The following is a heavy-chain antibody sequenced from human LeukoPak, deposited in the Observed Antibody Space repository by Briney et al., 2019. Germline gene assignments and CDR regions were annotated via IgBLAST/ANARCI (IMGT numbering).Heavy chain of an antibody. Sequence: SETLSLTCTVSGGSISSGSYYWSWIRQPAGKGLEWIGRIHTSGSTNYNPSLKSRVTISVDTSKNQFSLKLSSVTAADTAVYYCARDPSAPGDYYYMDVWGKGTTVTVSS. D-gene: IGHD6-6*01. CDR1: GGSISSGSYY. CDR3: ARDPSAPGDYYYMDV. V-gene: IGHV4-61*02. CDR2: IHTSGST. J-gene: IGHJ6*03.